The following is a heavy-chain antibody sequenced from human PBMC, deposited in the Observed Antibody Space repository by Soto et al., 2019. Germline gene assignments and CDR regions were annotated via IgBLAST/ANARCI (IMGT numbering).Heavy chain of an antibody. V-gene: IGHV4-34*01. CDR1: GGSFIGYY. CDR3: AVEEDTAMVRFYY. D-gene: IGHD5-18*01. CDR2: INHSGST. J-gene: IGHJ4*02. Sequence: SETLSLTCAVYGGSFIGYYCSCVRHPPWKWLEWIVEINHSGSTNYNPSLKSRVTISVDTSKNQFSLKLSSVTAADTAVYYCAVEEDTAMVRFYYWGQGTLVTVSS.